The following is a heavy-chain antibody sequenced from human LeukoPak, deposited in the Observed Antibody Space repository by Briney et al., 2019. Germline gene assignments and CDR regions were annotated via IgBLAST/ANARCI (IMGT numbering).Heavy chain of an antibody. J-gene: IGHJ6*03. CDR1: GYTFTSYG. CDR3: ARDVTTYYYDSSGPGYMDV. CDR2: ISAYNGNT. V-gene: IGHV1-18*01. D-gene: IGHD3-22*01. Sequence: ASVKVSCEASGYTFTSYGISWVRQAPGQGLERMGWISAYNGNTNYAQKLQGRVTMTTDTSTSTAYMELRSLRSEDTAVYYCARDVTTYYYDSSGPGYMDVWGKGTTVTVSS.